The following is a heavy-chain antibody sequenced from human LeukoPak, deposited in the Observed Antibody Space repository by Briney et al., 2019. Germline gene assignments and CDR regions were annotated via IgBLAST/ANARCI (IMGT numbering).Heavy chain of an antibody. D-gene: IGHD4/OR15-4a*01. CDR3: ARHGAMRGATAGAAFDI. Sequence: PSETLSLTCAVSGYSISSGYYWGWIRQPPGKGLEWIGSIYHSGGTYYNPSLKSRGAISVETSQNKFSLKLSPVTAADTAVYYCARHGAMRGATAGAAFDIWGQGTMVTVSS. J-gene: IGHJ3*02. CDR2: IYHSGGT. V-gene: IGHV4-38-2*01. CDR1: GYSISSGYY.